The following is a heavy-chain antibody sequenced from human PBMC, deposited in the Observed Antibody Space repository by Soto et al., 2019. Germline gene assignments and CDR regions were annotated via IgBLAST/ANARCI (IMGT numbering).Heavy chain of an antibody. Sequence: DVRLLESGGNWAQPGGSLRLSCTASGFTLTNYDMTWVRQAPGEGLEWVSTIRGSGFNTYYADSVKGRFTISRDISKNTVYLQMNSLRAEDTAVYYCAKRDCDRSRCNFGAPAFDYWGQGTLVSVSS. V-gene: IGHV3-23*01. CDR1: GFTLTNYD. CDR2: IRGSGFNT. J-gene: IGHJ4*02. D-gene: IGHD3-22*01. CDR3: AKRDCDRSRCNFGAPAFDY.